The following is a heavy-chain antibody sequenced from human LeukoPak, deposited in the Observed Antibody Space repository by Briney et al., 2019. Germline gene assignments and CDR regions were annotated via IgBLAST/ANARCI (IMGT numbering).Heavy chain of an antibody. Sequence: GGSLRLSCAASGFTFSSYGMSWVRQAPGKGLEWVSAISGSGGSTYYADSVKGRFTISRDNSKNTLYLQMNSLRAEDTAVYYCARGYYDILTGYYTFDYWGQGTLVTVSS. V-gene: IGHV3-23*01. CDR1: GFTFSSYG. CDR2: ISGSGGST. J-gene: IGHJ4*02. D-gene: IGHD3-9*01. CDR3: ARGYYDILTGYYTFDY.